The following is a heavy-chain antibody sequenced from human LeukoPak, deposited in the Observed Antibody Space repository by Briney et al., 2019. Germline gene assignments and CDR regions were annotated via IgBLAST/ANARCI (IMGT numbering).Heavy chain of an antibody. D-gene: IGHD1-26*01. V-gene: IGHV3-48*02. Sequence: GGSLRLSCAASGFTFSTSSMNWVRQAPGKGLEWVSYISSSSSTISYTDSVKGRFTISRDNAKNSLYLQMNSLRDEDTAVYYCARDGLYGGTYYGAFDIWGQGTMVTVSS. J-gene: IGHJ3*02. CDR1: GFTFSTSS. CDR2: ISSSSSTI. CDR3: ARDGLYGGTYYGAFDI.